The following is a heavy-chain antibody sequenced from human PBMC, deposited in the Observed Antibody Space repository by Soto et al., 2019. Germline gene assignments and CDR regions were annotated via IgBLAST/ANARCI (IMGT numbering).Heavy chain of an antibody. CDR1: GYTLTELS. Sequence: ASVKVSCKVSGYTLTELSMHWVRQAPGKGLEWMGGFDPEDGETIYAQKFQGRVTMTEDTSTDTAYMELSSLRSEDTAVYYCATSKVPVNYYDSSGYFDIWGQGTMVTVS. D-gene: IGHD3-22*01. J-gene: IGHJ3*02. V-gene: IGHV1-24*01. CDR2: FDPEDGET. CDR3: ATSKVPVNYYDSSGYFDI.